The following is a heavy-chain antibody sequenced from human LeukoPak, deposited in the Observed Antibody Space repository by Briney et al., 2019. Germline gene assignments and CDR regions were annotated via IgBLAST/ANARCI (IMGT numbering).Heavy chain of an antibody. D-gene: IGHD3-3*01. Sequence: ASVKVSCKASGGTFSNDGISWVRQAPGKGLEWMGGFDPEDGETIYAQKFQGRVTMTEDTSTDTAYMELSSLRSEDTAVYYCATIYTSSITIFGVAPHRHAFDIWGQGTMVTVSS. CDR2: FDPEDGET. CDR1: GGTFSNDG. CDR3: ATIYTSSITIFGVAPHRHAFDI. J-gene: IGHJ3*02. V-gene: IGHV1-24*01.